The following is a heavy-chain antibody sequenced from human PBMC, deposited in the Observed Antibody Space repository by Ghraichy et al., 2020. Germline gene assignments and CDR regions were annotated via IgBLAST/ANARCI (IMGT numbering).Heavy chain of an antibody. CDR3: ARVYYWGAWNRDPYYYIDV. J-gene: IGHJ6*03. V-gene: IGHV1-2*06. CDR2: INPGRGDT. Sequence: ASVKVSCKPSGYTFTAYYIHWVRQAPGQGLEWMGRINPGRGDTEYGKKFQGRVTMTRDTSINVAYMELSRLRSEDTAVYFCARVYYWGAWNRDPYYYIDVWGKGTTVTVSS. D-gene: IGHD3-16*01. CDR1: GYTFTAYY.